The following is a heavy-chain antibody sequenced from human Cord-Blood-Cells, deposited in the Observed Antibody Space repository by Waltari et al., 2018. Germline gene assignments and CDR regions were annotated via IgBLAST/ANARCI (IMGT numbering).Heavy chain of an antibody. J-gene: IGHJ4*02. V-gene: IGHV1-69*01. Sequence: QVQLVQSGAEVKKPGSSVKVSCKASGGTFSSYAISWVRQAPGQRLEWMGGIIPIFGTANYAQKFQGRVTITADESTSTAYMELSSLRSEDTAVYYCARDQGGYYYGSGSGTFDYWGQGTLVTVSS. CDR2: IIPIFGTA. D-gene: IGHD3-10*01. CDR1: GGTFSSYA. CDR3: ARDQGGYYYGSGSGTFDY.